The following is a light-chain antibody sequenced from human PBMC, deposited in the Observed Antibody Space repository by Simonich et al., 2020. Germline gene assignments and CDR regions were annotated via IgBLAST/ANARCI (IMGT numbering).Light chain of an antibody. Sequence: QSALTQPRSVSGSPGQSVTISCTGTSSDVGGYNYVSWYQQPPGKAPTLMIYDVSKRPSGVPDRFSGSKSGNMASLTISGLQAEDEADYYCCSYAGSYTWVFGGGTKLTVL. CDR2: DVS. CDR1: SSDVGGYNY. CDR3: CSYAGSYTWV. J-gene: IGLJ3*02. V-gene: IGLV2-11*01.